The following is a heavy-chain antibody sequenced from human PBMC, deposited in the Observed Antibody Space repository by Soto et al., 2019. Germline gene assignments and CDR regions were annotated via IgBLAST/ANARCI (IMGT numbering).Heavy chain of an antibody. CDR3: ARGTDTGGWYTSFDY. D-gene: IGHD6-19*01. CDR2: IYYSGRT. Sequence: PSETLSLTCSVSGGSINSYYWSWIRQPPGKGLEWIGFIYYSGRTNYNPSLKSRVTISLDTSKRQFSLNLSSVTAADTAVYFCARGTDTGGWYTSFDYWGQGTLVTVSS. CDR1: GGSINSYY. V-gene: IGHV4-59*01. J-gene: IGHJ4*02.